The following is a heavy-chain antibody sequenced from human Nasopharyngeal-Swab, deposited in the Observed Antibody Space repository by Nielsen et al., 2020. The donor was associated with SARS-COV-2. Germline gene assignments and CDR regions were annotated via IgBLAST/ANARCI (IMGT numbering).Heavy chain of an antibody. V-gene: IGHV3-30*18. CDR2: ISYDGSNK. Sequence: GESLKISCAAFGFIFSGYGMHWVRQAPGKGLEWVALISYDGSNKFYADSVKGRFTISRDNSKNTLYLQMNSLRAEDTAVYYCAKDRYFAHYYFDYWGQGTLVTVSS. J-gene: IGHJ4*02. D-gene: IGHD3-9*01. CDR1: GFIFSGYG. CDR3: AKDRYFAHYYFDY.